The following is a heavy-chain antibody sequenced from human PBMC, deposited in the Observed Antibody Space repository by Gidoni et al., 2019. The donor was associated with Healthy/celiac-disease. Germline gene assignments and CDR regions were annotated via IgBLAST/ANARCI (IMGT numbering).Heavy chain of an antibody. V-gene: IGHV3-13*01. CDR2: IGTAGGT. Sequence: EVQLVESGGGWVQPGGSLRLSCAASGFTCSSYDMHWVRQATGKGLEWVSAIGTAGGTYYPGSVKGRFTISRENAKNSLYLQMNSLRAGDTAVYYCARDAVGYCTNGVCYRRYYGMDVWGQGTTVTVSS. J-gene: IGHJ6*02. CDR3: ARDAVGYCTNGVCYRRYYGMDV. D-gene: IGHD2-8*01. CDR1: GFTCSSYD.